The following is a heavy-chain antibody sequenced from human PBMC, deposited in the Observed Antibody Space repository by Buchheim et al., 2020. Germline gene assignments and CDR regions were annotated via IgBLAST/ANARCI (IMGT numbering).Heavy chain of an antibody. V-gene: IGHV1-46*01. CDR1: GYTFTSYD. Sequence: QVQLVQSGAEVKKPGASVKVSCKASGYTFTSYDINWVRQATGQGLEWMGIINPSGGSTSYAQKFQGRVTMTRDTSTSTVYMELSSLRSEDTAVYYCARVFRAYDYGATEYFQHWGQGTL. CDR2: INPSGGST. J-gene: IGHJ1*01. CDR3: ARVFRAYDYGATEYFQH. D-gene: IGHD4/OR15-4a*01.